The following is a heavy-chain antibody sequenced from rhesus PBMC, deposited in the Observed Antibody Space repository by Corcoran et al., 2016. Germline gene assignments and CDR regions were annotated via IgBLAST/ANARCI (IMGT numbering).Heavy chain of an antibody. CDR1: GFSLSTSGMG. V-gene: IGHV2S1*01. Sequence: QVTLKESGPALVKPTQTLTLTCTFSGFSLSTSGMGVGWIRQPPGKALEWLASMYWDDDKYYRTSLKSRLTISKDTSKNQVVLTMTNMDPVDTATYYCVRVRRRVYEDDYGYYYTKTFDYWGQGVLVTVSS. D-gene: IGHD3-9*01. J-gene: IGHJ4*01. CDR2: MYWDDDK. CDR3: VRVRRRVYEDDYGYYYTKTFDY.